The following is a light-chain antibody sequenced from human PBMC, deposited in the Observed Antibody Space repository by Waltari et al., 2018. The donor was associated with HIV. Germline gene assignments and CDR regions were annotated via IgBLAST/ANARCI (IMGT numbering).Light chain of an antibody. CDR1: SSDVGGYNL. CDR3: CAYAGSTTYVI. V-gene: IGLV2-23*02. Sequence: QSALTQPASVSGSPGQSITISCTGTSSDVGGYNLVSWYQQHPGKAPKLMIYEVSKRPSGVSNRFCASNSGNTASLSISGLQAEDEADYYCCAYAGSTTYVIFGGGTKLTVL. CDR2: EVS. J-gene: IGLJ2*01.